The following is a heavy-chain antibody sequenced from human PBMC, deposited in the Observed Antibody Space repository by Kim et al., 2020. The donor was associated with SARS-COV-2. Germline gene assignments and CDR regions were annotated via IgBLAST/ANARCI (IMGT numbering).Heavy chain of an antibody. Sequence: PHPVQGPFTISRENSKHALNLQMNSLRAEDTALYYCAKVTTITAPFYDYWGQGTLVTVSS. CDR3: AKVTTITAPFYDY. J-gene: IGHJ4*02. V-gene: IGHV3-23*01. D-gene: IGHD4-4*01.